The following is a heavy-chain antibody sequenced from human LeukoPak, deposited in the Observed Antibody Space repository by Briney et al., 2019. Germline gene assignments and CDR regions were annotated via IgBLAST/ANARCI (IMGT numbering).Heavy chain of an antibody. J-gene: IGHJ4*02. Sequence: GGSLRLSCAASGFTFSSYTLNWVRRAPGEGLEWVSGTNGTGKSTYYADSVKGRFTISRDNAKNTLYLQINSLRADDTAVYYCAKPPMERHRYFDSWGPGTLVTVSS. CDR1: GFTFSSYT. V-gene: IGHV3-23*01. D-gene: IGHD3-3*01. CDR2: TNGTGKST. CDR3: AKPPMERHRYFDS.